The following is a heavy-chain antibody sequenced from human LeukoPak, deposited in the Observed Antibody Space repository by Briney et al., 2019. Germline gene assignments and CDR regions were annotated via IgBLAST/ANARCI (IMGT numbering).Heavy chain of an antibody. Sequence: GGSLRLSCAASGFTFSSYAMNWVRQAPGKGVEWVSAITGSGGRTYYADSVKGRFTISRDNSKSTLSLQMNSLRAEDTAIYYCATYRQVLLPFESWGQGTLVTVSS. CDR3: ATYRQVLLPFES. J-gene: IGHJ4*02. D-gene: IGHD2-8*02. CDR1: GFTFSSYA. CDR2: ITGSGGRT. V-gene: IGHV3-23*01.